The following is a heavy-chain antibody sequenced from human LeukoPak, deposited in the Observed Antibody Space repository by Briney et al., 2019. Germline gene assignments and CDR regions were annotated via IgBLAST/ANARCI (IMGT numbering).Heavy chain of an antibody. Sequence: PGRSLRLSCTATGFTFSNYAIHWGRQAPGKGLEWVALISDDGSRQHYADSVKGRFTISRDNSKNTLNLQMNSLRAEDTAVYYCVKDRTGTYTLDYWGQGTLVTVSS. J-gene: IGHJ4*02. CDR2: ISDDGSRQ. CDR3: VKDRTGTYTLDY. D-gene: IGHD3-10*01. V-gene: IGHV3-30-3*01. CDR1: GFTFSNYA.